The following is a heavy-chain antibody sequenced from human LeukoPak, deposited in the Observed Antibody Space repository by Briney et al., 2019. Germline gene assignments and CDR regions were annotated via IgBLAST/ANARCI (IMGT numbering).Heavy chain of an antibody. CDR3: AKCVILTGRYMDV. J-gene: IGHJ6*03. D-gene: IGHD3-9*01. Sequence: GGSLRLSCAASGFTFSSYVMHWVRQAPGKGLEWVAIISYDGSNEYYADSVKGRFTISRDNSKNTLYLQMNSLRAEDTAVYYCAKCVILTGRYMDVWGKGTTVTISS. V-gene: IGHV3-30*04. CDR2: ISYDGSNE. CDR1: GFTFSSYV.